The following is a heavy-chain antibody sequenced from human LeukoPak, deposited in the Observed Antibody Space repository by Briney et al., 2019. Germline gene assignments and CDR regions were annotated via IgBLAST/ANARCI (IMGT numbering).Heavy chain of an antibody. CDR3: AKDDKYSSRIYYFDY. D-gene: IGHD6-13*01. Sequence: GGSLRLSCTASGFTFSNYWMNWVRQAPGKGLEWVANITQDGSQKYYVDSVKGRFTISRDNAKNSLYLQMNSLRAEDTAVYYCAKDDKYSSRIYYFDYWGQGTLVTVSS. CDR1: GFTFSNYW. CDR2: ITQDGSQK. J-gene: IGHJ4*02. V-gene: IGHV3-7*03.